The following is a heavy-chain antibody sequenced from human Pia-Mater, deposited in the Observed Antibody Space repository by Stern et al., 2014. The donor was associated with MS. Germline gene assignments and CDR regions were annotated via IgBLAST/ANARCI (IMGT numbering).Heavy chain of an antibody. D-gene: IGHD6-13*01. J-gene: IGHJ4*02. CDR2: ISSSSSYI. Sequence: EDQLVESGGGLVKPGGSLRLSCAASGFTFSSYSMNLVRQAPGKGLEWVSSISSSSSYIYYADSVKGRFTISRDNAKNSLYLQMNSLRAEDTAVYYCARDSSSWYGVDYWGQGTLVTVSS. CDR1: GFTFSSYS. V-gene: IGHV3-21*01. CDR3: ARDSSSWYGVDY.